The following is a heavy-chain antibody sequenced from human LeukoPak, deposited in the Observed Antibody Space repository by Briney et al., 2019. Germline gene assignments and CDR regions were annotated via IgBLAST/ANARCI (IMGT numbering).Heavy chain of an antibody. CDR2: IYYSGYT. CDR1: GGSISSYY. V-gene: IGHV4-59*12. D-gene: IGHD3-10*01. Sequence: KSSETLSLTCTVSGGSISSYYWSWMRRPPGKGLEGIGYIYYSGYTNYNPSLKSRVTISVDTSKNQFSLKMRSVTAADTAVYYCARTTMVRGTYYMDVWGKGTTVTISS. CDR3: ARTTMVRGTYYMDV. J-gene: IGHJ6*03.